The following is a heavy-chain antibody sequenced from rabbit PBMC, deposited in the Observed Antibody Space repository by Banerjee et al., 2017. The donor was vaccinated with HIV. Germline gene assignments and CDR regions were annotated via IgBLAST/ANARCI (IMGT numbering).Heavy chain of an antibody. J-gene: IGHJ4*01. V-gene: IGHV1S45*01. CDR2: IYTGSSGRT. D-gene: IGHD1-1*01. Sequence: LEESGGGLVQPEGSLTLTCTASGFTLSSSWICWVRQAPGKGLEWIGYIYTGSSGRTYYASWVNGRFSISRSTSLNTVTLQMTSLTAADTATYFCARDGSGGDGWAFDLWGPGTLVTVS. CDR3: ARDGSGGDGWAFDL. CDR1: GFTLSSSW.